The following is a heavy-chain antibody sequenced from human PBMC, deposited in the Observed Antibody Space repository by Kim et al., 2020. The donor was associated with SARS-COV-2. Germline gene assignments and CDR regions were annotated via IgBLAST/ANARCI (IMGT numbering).Heavy chain of an antibody. D-gene: IGHD3-22*01. Sequence: SGPTLVNPTQTLTLTCTFSGFSLSTSGVGVGWIRQPPGKALECLAVIYWDDAKRYSPSLESRLTITKDTSKNQVVLTMTNMDPVDTATYFCARRFAHYYDSSTYYPFDYWGQGTLVTVSS. CDR3: ARRFAHYYDSSTYYPFDY. CDR2: IYWDDAK. CDR1: GFSLSTSGVG. V-gene: IGHV2-5*02. J-gene: IGHJ4*02.